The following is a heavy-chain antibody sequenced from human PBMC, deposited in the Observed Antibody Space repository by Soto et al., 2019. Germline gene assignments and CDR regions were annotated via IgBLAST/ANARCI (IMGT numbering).Heavy chain of an antibody. CDR1: GYTFTSYG. J-gene: IGHJ4*02. D-gene: IGHD3-3*01. CDR3: ARVESVGYYDFWSGYYTGYYFDY. V-gene: IGHV1-18*01. CDR2: TSAYNGNT. Sequence: QVQLVQSGAEVKKPGASVKVSCKASGYTFTSYGISWVRQAPGQGLEWMGWTSAYNGNTTYAQKLQGRVTMTTDTATSTAYMELRSLRSDDTAVYYCARVESVGYYDFWSGYYTGYYFDYWGQGTLVTVSS.